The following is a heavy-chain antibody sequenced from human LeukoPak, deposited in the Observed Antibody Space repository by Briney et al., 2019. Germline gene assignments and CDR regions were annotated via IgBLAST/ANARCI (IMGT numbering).Heavy chain of an antibody. D-gene: IGHD1-26*01. V-gene: IGHV3-21*04. CDR3: AKAIGYYYYYMDV. CDR2: ISSSSSYI. Sequence: GGSLRLSCAASGFTFSSYSMNWVRQAPGKGLEWVSSISSSSSYIYYADSVKGRFTISRDNAKNSLYLQMNSLRAEDTAVYYCAKAIGYYYYYMDVWGKGTTVTVSS. CDR1: GFTFSSYS. J-gene: IGHJ6*03.